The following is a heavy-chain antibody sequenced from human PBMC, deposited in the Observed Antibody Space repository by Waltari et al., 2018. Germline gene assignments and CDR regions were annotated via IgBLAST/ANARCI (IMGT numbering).Heavy chain of an antibody. J-gene: IGHJ5*02. CDR3: ARRAFTIFGVVRINWFDP. CDR1: GGSFSGYY. V-gene: IGHV4-34*01. CDR2: INHSGST. Sequence: QVQLQQWGAGLLKPSETLSLTCAVYGGSFSGYYWTWLRQPPGRGLERIGEINHSGSTNYNPSLKSRVTISVDTSKNQFSLKLSSVTAADTAVYYCARRAFTIFGVVRINWFDPWGQGTLVTVSS. D-gene: IGHD3-3*01.